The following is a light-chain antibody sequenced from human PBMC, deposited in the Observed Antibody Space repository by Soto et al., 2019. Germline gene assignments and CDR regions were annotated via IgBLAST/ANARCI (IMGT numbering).Light chain of an antibody. CDR2: KAA. Sequence: FQMAQSPSILSASVGDRVNITCRASQTIFSWLAWYQQKPGKAPKLLIYKAASLESGVPSRYSGSGSGTEFTLTISGLQPDDFATYYCQQYNAFPYSFGQGTKLEL. V-gene: IGKV1-5*03. CDR3: QQYNAFPYS. J-gene: IGKJ2*03. CDR1: QTIFSW.